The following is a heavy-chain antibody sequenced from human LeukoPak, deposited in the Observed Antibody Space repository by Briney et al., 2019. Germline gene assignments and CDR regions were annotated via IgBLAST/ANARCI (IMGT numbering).Heavy chain of an antibody. CDR1: GFTFSTFA. Sequence: GGSLRLSCEASGFTFSTFAMIWVRQPPGKGLEWVSVISDSGGSTYIADSVKGRFTISRDNSKNTLYLQMNSLRAEDTAVYYCARRAGGYSHPYDYWGQGTLVTVSS. CDR2: ISDSGGST. V-gene: IGHV3-23*01. CDR3: ARRAGGYSHPYDY. J-gene: IGHJ4*02. D-gene: IGHD4-23*01.